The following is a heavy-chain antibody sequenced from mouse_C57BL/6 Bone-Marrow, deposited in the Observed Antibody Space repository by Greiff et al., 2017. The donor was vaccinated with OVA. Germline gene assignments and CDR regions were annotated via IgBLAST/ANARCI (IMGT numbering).Heavy chain of an antibody. J-gene: IGHJ2*01. D-gene: IGHD6-2*01. V-gene: IGHV12-3*01. Sequence: VQLQESGPGLVKPSQSLFLTCSITGFPITSGYYWIWIRQSPGKPLEWMGYITHSGETFYNPSLQSPISITRETSKNQFFLQLNSVTTEDTAMYYCAGAVSYYFDYWGQGTTLTVSS. CDR2: ITHSGET. CDR3: AGAVSYYFDY. CDR1: GFPITSGYY.